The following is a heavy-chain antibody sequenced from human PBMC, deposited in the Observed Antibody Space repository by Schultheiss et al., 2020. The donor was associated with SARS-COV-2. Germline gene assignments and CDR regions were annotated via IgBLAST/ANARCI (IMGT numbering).Heavy chain of an antibody. CDR2: TSHDGSDK. CDR1: GFTFSSYV. J-gene: IGHJ4*02. D-gene: IGHD3-22*01. CDR3: AKDLFQITMIIVVLDY. V-gene: IGHV3-30*18. Sequence: GGSLRLSCAASGFTFSSYVIHWVRQAPGKGLEWVALTSHDGSDKYYSDSVKGRFTISRDNSKNTLYLQMNSLRVEDTAVYYCAKDLFQITMIIVVLDYWGQGTLVTVSS.